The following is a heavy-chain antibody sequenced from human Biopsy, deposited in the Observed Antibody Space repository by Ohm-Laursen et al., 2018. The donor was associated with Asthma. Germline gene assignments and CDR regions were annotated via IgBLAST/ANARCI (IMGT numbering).Heavy chain of an antibody. D-gene: IGHD2-2*01. CDR1: GYSFELNG. V-gene: IGHV1-18*04. Sequence: ASVKVSCKASGYSFELNGMSWVRQRPGQGLEWMGWISDYLENPNYAQKFQGRVNMTYDRSTNTAYMELKSLRTDDTAVYFCARTYCSLNTCYASFDHWGQGTLVAVSS. CDR3: ARTYCSLNTCYASFDH. CDR2: ISDYLENP. J-gene: IGHJ4*02.